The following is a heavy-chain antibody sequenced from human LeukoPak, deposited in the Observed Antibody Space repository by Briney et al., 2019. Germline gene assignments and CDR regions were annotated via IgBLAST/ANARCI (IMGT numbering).Heavy chain of an antibody. J-gene: IGHJ4*02. CDR1: GFTFSSYT. Sequence: GGSLRLSCTASGFTFSSYTMTWVRQAPGKGLKWVSTITTGDGNAYYADSVKGRFTVSRDDSKNTLYLQMNSLRAEDTAVYYCAKDGGLWVSAHWGDSWGRGTLVTVSS. CDR3: AKDGGLWVSAHWGDS. V-gene: IGHV3-23*01. CDR2: ITTGDGNA. D-gene: IGHD7-27*01.